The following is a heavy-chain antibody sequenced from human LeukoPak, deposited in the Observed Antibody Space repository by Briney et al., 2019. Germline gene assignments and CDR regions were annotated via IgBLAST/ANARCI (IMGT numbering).Heavy chain of an antibody. J-gene: IGHJ4*02. D-gene: IGHD4-23*01. V-gene: IGHV4-4*07. CDR2: IHSSGTS. CDR1: GGSISGYY. Sequence: SETLSLTCTVSGGSISGYYWSWIRQPAGKGLQWIGRIHSSGTSNYNPSLQSRVTMSVDTSKNQFSLKLRSVTAADTAVYYCVREGYDGNFLDYWGQGALVTVFS. CDR3: VREGYDGNFLDY.